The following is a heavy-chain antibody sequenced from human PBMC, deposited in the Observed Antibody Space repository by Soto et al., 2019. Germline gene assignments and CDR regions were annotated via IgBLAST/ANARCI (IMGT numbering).Heavy chain of an antibody. Sequence: GWSLRLSCAGSGFTFSDYYMSWIRHAPGKGLEWVSYISSSSSYTNYADSVKGRFTISRDNAKNSLYLQMNSLRAEDKAVYYYGRKSYYGGNHNLDYWVQGTLVTVSS. V-gene: IGHV3-11*06. CDR2: ISSSSSYT. J-gene: IGHJ4*02. D-gene: IGHD1-26*01. CDR1: GFTFSDYY. CDR3: GRKSYYGGNHNLDY.